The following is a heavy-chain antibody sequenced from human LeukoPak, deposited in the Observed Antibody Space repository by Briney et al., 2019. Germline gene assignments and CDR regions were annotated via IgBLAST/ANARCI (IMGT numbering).Heavy chain of an antibody. CDR2: ISSSSSTI. D-gene: IGHD1-26*01. CDR1: GFTFSSYS. CDR3: ARVVGSGSYWRGAFDI. Sequence: PGGSLRLSCAASGFTFSSYSMNWVRQAPGKGLEWVSYISSSSSTIYYADSVKGRFTISRDNAKNSLYLQMNSLRAEDTAVYYCARVVGSGSYWRGAFDIWGQGTMVTVSS. J-gene: IGHJ3*02. V-gene: IGHV3-48*01.